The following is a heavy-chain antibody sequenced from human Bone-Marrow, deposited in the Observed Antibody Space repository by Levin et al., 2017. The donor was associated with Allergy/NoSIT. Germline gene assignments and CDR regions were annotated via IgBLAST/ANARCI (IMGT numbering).Heavy chain of an antibody. CDR2: LDYRGSG. V-gene: IGHV4-59*01. CDR3: ARAGDGSYYVGPNDF. D-gene: IGHD2-21*02. Sequence: SQTLSLTCSVSGDSISKYYWSWIRQPPGKGLEYIGYLDYRGSGSFNPSLKSRVTVSVDTSKNQFSLKLTSVTAADTAVYYCARAGDGSYYVGPNDFWGPGILVNVSS. CDR1: GDSISKYY. J-gene: IGHJ4*02.